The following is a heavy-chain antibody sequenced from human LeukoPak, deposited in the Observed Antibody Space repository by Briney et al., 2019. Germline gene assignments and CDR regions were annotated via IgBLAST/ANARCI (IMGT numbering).Heavy chain of an antibody. CDR3: ARAVWYSSSWFYFDF. CDR1: GDSVSSNSAA. D-gene: IGHD6-13*01. Sequence: QTLSLTCAISGDSVSSNSAAWNWIRQSPSRGLEWLGRTYYRSKWHNAYAVSVKSRITVNPDTSKNQFSLQLNSVTPEDTAVYYCARAVWYSSSWFYFDFWGQGTLVTVSS. J-gene: IGHJ4*02. CDR2: TYYRSKWHN. V-gene: IGHV6-1*01.